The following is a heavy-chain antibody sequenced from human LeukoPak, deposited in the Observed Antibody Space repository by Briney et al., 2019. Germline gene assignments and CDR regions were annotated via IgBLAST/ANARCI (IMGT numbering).Heavy chain of an antibody. CDR1: GGSISSSDYL. Sequence: SETLSLTCTVPGGSISSSDYLWGWVRQPPGKGLEWIGDFYYDGVTSYNPSLKSRVTISVDTCKNQISLKLTSVTAADTAVYYCMRRNYGSGRVDPWGQGTLVTVSS. CDR3: MRRNYGSGRVDP. V-gene: IGHV4-39*01. D-gene: IGHD3-10*01. J-gene: IGHJ5*02. CDR2: FYYDGVT.